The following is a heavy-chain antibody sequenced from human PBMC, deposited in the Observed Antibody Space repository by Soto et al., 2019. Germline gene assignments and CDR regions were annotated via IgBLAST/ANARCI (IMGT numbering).Heavy chain of an antibody. J-gene: IGHJ6*03. V-gene: IGHV4-59*01. CDR1: GGSISSYY. D-gene: IGHD6-6*01. CDR3: ARDSLDSSSVHYYYMDV. Sequence: QVQLQESGPGLVKPSETLSLTCTVSGGSISSYYWSWIRQPPGKGLEWSGYIYYSGSTNYNPSLKSRVTISVDTSKNLFSLKLSSVTAAYTAVYYCARDSLDSSSVHYYYMDVWGKGTTVTVSS. CDR2: IYYSGST.